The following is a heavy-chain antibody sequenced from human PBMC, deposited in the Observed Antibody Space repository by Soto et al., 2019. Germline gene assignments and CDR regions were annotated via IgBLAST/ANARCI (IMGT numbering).Heavy chain of an antibody. CDR1: GYTFTSYG. CDR3: ARGGPLSIAVAGYYYYYGMDV. Sequence: QVQLVQSGAEVKKPGASVKVSCKASGYTFTSYGISWVRQAPGQGLEWMGWISAYNGNTNYAQKRQGRVTMTTETSPSTDYMELRSLRSDDTAVYYCARGGPLSIAVAGYYYYYGMDVWGQGTTVTVSS. V-gene: IGHV1-18*01. CDR2: ISAYNGNT. D-gene: IGHD6-19*01. J-gene: IGHJ6*02.